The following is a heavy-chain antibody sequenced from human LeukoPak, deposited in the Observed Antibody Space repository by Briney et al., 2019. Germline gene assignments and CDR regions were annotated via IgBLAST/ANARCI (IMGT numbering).Heavy chain of an antibody. V-gene: IGHV3-66*01. D-gene: IGHD4-17*01. Sequence: GGSLRRSCAASGYTGSSNYMSWVRQAPGKGLEWGSVIYSGGSTYYADSVKGRFTISRDNSKNTLYLQMNSLRAEDTAVYYCARVDYGDYSFDYWGQGTLVTVSS. CDR2: IYSGGST. CDR3: ARVDYGDYSFDY. J-gene: IGHJ4*02. CDR1: GYTGSSNY.